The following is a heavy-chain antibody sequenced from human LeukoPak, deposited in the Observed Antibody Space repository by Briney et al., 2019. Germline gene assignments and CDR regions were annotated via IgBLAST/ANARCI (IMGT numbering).Heavy chain of an antibody. CDR2: ITTYNGDT. CDR1: GYTFSSHT. V-gene: IGHV1-2*02. Sequence: GASVKVSCKAFGYTFSSHTITWVRQAPGQGLEWMGWITTYNGDTNYAQKFQGRVTMTRDTSISTAYMELSRLRSDDTAVYYCARGSAAGTAALGYWGQGTLVTVSS. J-gene: IGHJ4*02. CDR3: ARGSAAGTAALGY. D-gene: IGHD6-13*01.